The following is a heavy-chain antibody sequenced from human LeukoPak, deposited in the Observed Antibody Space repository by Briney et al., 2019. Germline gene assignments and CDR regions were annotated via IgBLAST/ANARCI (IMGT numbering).Heavy chain of an antibody. V-gene: IGHV3-30*18. CDR2: ISYDGSKK. Sequence: GGSLRLSCAASGFTLSRYGMEWGRQAPGKGLERVAVISYDGSKKNYADSVKGLFTISRDNSKCTLYLQMNSLRAYDSSVYYCAKLVDSTCYYSYDAFVIWGQGTMVTVSS. J-gene: IGHJ3*02. D-gene: IGHD3-22*01. CDR1: GFTLSRYG. CDR3: AKLVDSTCYYSYDAFVI.